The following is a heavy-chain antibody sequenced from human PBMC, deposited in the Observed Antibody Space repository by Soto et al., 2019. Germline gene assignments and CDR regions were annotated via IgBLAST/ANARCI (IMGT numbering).Heavy chain of an antibody. CDR3: AKVSRITIFGGGWFDP. V-gene: IGHV4-34*01. D-gene: IGHD3-3*01. CDR1: GGSSSDYS. Sequence: SETLSLTCAVYGGSSSDYSWIWIRQPPGKGLEWIGEINHRGQSNYKPSLKSRTIISVDKSKNQVSLSLNSVTVADTAVYYCAKVSRITIFGGGWFDPWGQGTLVTVSS. CDR2: INHRGQS. J-gene: IGHJ5*02.